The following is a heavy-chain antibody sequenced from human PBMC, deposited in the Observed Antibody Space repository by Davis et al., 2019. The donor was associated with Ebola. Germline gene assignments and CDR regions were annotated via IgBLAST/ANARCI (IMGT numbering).Heavy chain of an antibody. D-gene: IGHD1-26*01. CDR1: GFTFSSYA. Sequence: GESLKISCAASGFTFSSYAMSWVRQAPEKGLEWVSGISGSGGSTYYADSVKGRFTISRDNSKNTLYLQMNSLRAEDAAIYYCAKLPWASVPDYFDYWGQGTLVTVSS. V-gene: IGHV3-23*01. CDR3: AKLPWASVPDYFDY. J-gene: IGHJ4*02. CDR2: ISGSGGST.